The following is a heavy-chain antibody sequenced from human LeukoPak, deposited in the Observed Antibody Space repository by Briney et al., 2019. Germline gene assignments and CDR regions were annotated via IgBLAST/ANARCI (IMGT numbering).Heavy chain of an antibody. CDR3: ASYTDAFDI. V-gene: IGHV4-38-2*02. CDR1: GYSINSAFY. CDR2: VFHRGTT. D-gene: IGHD3-16*01. J-gene: IGHJ3*02. Sequence: SETLSLTCTVSGYSINSAFYWGWIRVPPGKGLEWIGSVFHRGTTYYNSSLKSRANISIDTSKNQFSLKLNSLTAEDTAMYYCASYTDAFDIWGQGTMVTVSS.